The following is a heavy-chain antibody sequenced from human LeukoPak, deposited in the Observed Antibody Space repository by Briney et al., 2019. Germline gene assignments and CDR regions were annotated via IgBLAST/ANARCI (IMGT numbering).Heavy chain of an antibody. CDR1: GYTFTSYG. D-gene: IGHD6-6*01. V-gene: IGHV1-18*01. CDR2: ISAYNGNT. J-gene: IGHJ6*03. CDR3: ARGPYSSSPYYYYYYYMDV. Sequence: AASVKVSCKASGYTFTSYGISWVRQAPGQGLEWMGWISAYNGNTNCAQKLQGRVTMTTDTSTSTAYMELRSLRSDDTAVYYCARGPYSSSPYYYYYYYMDVWGKGTTVTVSS.